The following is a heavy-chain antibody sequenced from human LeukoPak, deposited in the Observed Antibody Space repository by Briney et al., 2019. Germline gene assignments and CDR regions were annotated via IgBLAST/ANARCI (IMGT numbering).Heavy chain of an antibody. CDR1: TFTFSTYW. CDR3: ATGSGTYYDS. D-gene: IGHD3-10*01. Sequence: GGSLRLSCEASTFTFSTYWMHWVRRVPGKGLVWVSYINGDGSSSNYADSAKGRLTISRDNAKNTLYLQMNSLRAEDTAVYYCATGSGTYYDSWGQGTLVTVSS. CDR2: INGDGSSS. J-gene: IGHJ4*02. V-gene: IGHV3-74*01.